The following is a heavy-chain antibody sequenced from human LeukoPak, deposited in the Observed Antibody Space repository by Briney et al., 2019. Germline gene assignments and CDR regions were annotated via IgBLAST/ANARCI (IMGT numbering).Heavy chain of an antibody. V-gene: IGHV1-18*01. D-gene: IGHD6-19*01. Sequence: ASVKVSCKASGYTFTSYGISWVRQAPGQGLEWMGWISAYNGNTNYAQKLQGRVTMTTDTSTSTAYMELRSLRSDDTAVYYCARWSGIAVAGDFDYWGQGTLVTVSS. J-gene: IGHJ4*02. CDR3: ARWSGIAVAGDFDY. CDR2: ISAYNGNT. CDR1: GYTFTSYG.